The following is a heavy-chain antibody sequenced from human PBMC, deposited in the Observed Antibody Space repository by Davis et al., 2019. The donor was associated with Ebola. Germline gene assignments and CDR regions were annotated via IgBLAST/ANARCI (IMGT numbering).Heavy chain of an antibody. CDR2: VHFGGTT. CDR1: GGSISSYF. J-gene: IGHJ6*02. Sequence: PSETLSLTCTVSGGSISSYFWSWIRQPPGKGLEWIGYVHFGGTTNYNPPLKSRVTTSVDTSKNQFSLTLRSVTAADTAVYYCAREPISGFDYRYGMDVWGQGITVTVSS. D-gene: IGHD5-12*01. V-gene: IGHV4-59*01. CDR3: AREPISGFDYRYGMDV.